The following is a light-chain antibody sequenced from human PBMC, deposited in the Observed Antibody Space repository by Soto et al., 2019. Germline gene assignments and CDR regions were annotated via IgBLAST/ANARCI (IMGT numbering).Light chain of an antibody. CDR1: QSVSSNY. Sequence: EIVLTQSPGTLSLSPGERASLSCRASQSVSSNYLAWYQRKPGQAPRLLIYAASSRATGIPDRFSGSGSGTDFSLTIRRLEHEDFEVYYCQQPGSSHETFRQGTKVDFK. V-gene: IGKV3-20*01. J-gene: IGKJ1*01. CDR2: AAS. CDR3: QQPGSSHET.